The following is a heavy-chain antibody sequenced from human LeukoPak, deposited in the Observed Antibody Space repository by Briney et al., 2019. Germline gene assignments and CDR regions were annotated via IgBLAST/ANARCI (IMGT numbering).Heavy chain of an antibody. CDR3: TRVGYCSGGSCYSGYVH. V-gene: IGHV3-73*01. CDR2: IRSKANSYAT. D-gene: IGHD2-15*01. Sequence: GGSLRLSCAASGFTFSGSAMHWVRQASGKGQEWVGRIRSKANSYATAYAASVKGRFTISRDDSKNTAYLQMNSPKTEDTAVYYCTRVGYCSGGSCYSGYVHWGQGTLVTVSS. CDR1: GFTFSGSA. J-gene: IGHJ4*02.